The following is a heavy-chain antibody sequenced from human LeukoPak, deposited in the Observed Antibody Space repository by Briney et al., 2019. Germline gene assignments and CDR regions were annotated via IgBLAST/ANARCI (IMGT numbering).Heavy chain of an antibody. CDR2: INAGNGNT. J-gene: IGHJ4*02. CDR1: GYTFTSYA. D-gene: IGHD6-19*01. Sequence: GASVKVSCKASGYTFTSYAMHWVRQAPGQRLEWMGWINAGNGNTKYSQKFQGRVTITRDTSASTAYMELSSLRSEDTAVYYCARLKTGSGWYNYFDYWGQGTLVTVSS. CDR3: ARLKTGSGWYNYFDY. V-gene: IGHV1-3*01.